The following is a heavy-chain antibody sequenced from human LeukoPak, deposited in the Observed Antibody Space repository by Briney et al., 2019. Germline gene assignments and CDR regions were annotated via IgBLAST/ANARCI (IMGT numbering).Heavy chain of an antibody. CDR1: GYTFTSYG. CDR3: ARGSGYDYYYYYYMDV. Sequence: SVKVSCKASGYTFTSYGISWVRQAPGQGLEWMGGIIPIFGTANYAQKFQGRVTITADESTSTAYMELSSLRSEDTAVYYCARGSGYDYYYYYYMDVWGKGTTVTISS. CDR2: IIPIFGTA. V-gene: IGHV1-69*13. J-gene: IGHJ6*03. D-gene: IGHD5-12*01.